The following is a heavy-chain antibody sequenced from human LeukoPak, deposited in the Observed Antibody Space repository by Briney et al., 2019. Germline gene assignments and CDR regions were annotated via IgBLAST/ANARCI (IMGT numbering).Heavy chain of an antibody. CDR2: IDHSGST. Sequence: SETLSLTCAVYDESFSGYYCSWIRQPPRKGLEWIGEIDHSGSTNYNPSLQSRVTISVDTSKNQFSLKLSSVTAADTAVYYCARHGIAQDYWGQGTLVTVSS. CDR1: DESFSGYY. D-gene: IGHD6-13*01. J-gene: IGHJ4*02. CDR3: ARHGIAQDY. V-gene: IGHV4-34*01.